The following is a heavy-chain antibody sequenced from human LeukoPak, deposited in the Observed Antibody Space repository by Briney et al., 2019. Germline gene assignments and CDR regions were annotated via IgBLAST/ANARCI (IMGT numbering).Heavy chain of an antibody. CDR3: ARQGGSGSPLLV. CDR1: GASIHDDH. J-gene: IGHJ4*02. V-gene: IGHV4-59*08. Sequence: SETLSLTCTVSGASIHDDHFTWIRQPPGRGLEWIGFVYYRGSAKYNPSLESRVTISVDTSKNQFSLKLSSVTAADTAVYYCARQGGSGSPLLVWGQGVLVTVSS. CDR2: VYYRGSA. D-gene: IGHD3-10*01.